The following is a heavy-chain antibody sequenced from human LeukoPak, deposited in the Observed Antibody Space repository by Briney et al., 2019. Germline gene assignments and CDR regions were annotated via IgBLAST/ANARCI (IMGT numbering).Heavy chain of an antibody. V-gene: IGHV1-46*01. D-gene: IGHD2-21*02. CDR2: INPSGGTT. CDR1: GYTFTSYY. CDR3: ATLGAFRGDAFDY. J-gene: IGHJ4*02. Sequence: ASVTVSSTASGYTFTSYYMHWVRQAPGQGLEWMGIINPSGGTTSYAQKFQGRVTMTRDMSTSTVYMELSSLRSEDTAVYYCATLGAFRGDAFDYWGQGTLVTVSS.